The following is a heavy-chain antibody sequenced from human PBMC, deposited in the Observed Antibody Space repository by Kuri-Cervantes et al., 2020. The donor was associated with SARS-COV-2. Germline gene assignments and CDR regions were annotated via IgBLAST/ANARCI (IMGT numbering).Heavy chain of an antibody. CDR1: GYSISRAYY. D-gene: IGHD3-10*01. J-gene: IGHJ4*02. CDR3: ARSQLLWFGERRYYFDY. Sequence: SQTLSLTCAVSGYSISRAYYWDWIRQPPGKGLEWIGSVYHYGSTYYNLSLKSRVTISVDTSKNQFSLKLSSVTAADTAVYYCARSQLLWFGERRYYFDYWGQGTLVTVSS. CDR2: VYHYGST. V-gene: IGHV4-38-2*01.